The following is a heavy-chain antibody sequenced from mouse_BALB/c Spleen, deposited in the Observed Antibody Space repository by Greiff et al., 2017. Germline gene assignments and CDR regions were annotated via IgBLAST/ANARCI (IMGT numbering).Heavy chain of an antibody. CDR1: GFTFSSYT. CDR2: ISNGGGST. J-gene: IGHJ4*01. V-gene: IGHV5-12-2*01. D-gene: IGHD1-1*01. CDR3: ARRYYYGSSYNAMDY. Sequence: EVQLVESGGGLVKPGGSLKLSCAASGFTFSSYTMSWVRQTPEKRLEWVAYISNGGGSTYYPDTVKGRFTISRDNAKNTLYLQMSSLKSEDTAMYYCARRYYYGSSYNAMDYWGQGTSGTVSS.